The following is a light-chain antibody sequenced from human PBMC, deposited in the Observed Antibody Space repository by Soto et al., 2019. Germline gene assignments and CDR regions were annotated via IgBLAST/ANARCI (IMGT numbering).Light chain of an antibody. J-gene: IGKJ1*01. CDR3: LQHNTYPWT. V-gene: IGKV1-12*01. CDR1: QGISSW. CDR2: HAY. Sequence: DIQMTQSPSSVSASVGDRVTITCRASQGISSWLAWYQQKPGKAPKLLIYHAYSLESGVPSRFSGSESGTEFTLTINSLQPEDFATYYCLQHNTYPWTFGQGTKVDI.